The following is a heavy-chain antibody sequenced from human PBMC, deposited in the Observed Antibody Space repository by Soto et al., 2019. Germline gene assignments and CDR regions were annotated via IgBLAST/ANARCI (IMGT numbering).Heavy chain of an antibody. CDR2: INHSGST. CDR3: ARGVPGY. D-gene: IGHD6-13*01. CDR1: GGSFWGYY. V-gene: IGHV4-34*01. J-gene: IGHJ4*02. Sequence: PSETLSLTCAVYGGSFWGYYWSWVRQAPGKGLQWIGEINHSGSTNYNPSLKSRATISVDTSKNQFSLKLTSVTAADTAIYYCARGVPGYWGQGTVVTVSS.